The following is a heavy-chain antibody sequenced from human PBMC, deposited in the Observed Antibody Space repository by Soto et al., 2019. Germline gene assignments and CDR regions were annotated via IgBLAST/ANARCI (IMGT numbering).Heavy chain of an antibody. J-gene: IGHJ4*02. CDR1: GYTFTSYG. Sequence: ASVKVSCKASGYTFTSYGISWVRQAPGQGLEWMGWISAYNGNTNYAQKLQGRVTVTTDTSTSTAYMGLRSLRSDDTAVYYCARKWDFWSGVYDYIWGSYRSLLFDYWGQGTLDTVSS. D-gene: IGHD3-16*02. CDR2: ISAYNGNT. CDR3: ARKWDFWSGVYDYIWGSYRSLLFDY. V-gene: IGHV1-18*01.